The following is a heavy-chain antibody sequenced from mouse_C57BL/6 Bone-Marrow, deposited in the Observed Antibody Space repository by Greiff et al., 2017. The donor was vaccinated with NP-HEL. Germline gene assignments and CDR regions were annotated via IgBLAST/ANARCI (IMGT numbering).Heavy chain of an antibody. D-gene: IGHD4-1*01. V-gene: IGHV1-50*01. CDR3: ARQGGPWDGEYFDY. Sequence: QVQLKQSGAELVKPGASVKLSCKASGYTFTSYWMQWVKQRPGQGLEWIGEIDPSDSYTNYNQKFKGKATLTVDTSSSTAYMQLSSLTSEDSAVYYCARQGGPWDGEYFDYWGQGTTLTVSS. CDR2: IDPSDSYT. CDR1: GYTFTSYW. J-gene: IGHJ2*01.